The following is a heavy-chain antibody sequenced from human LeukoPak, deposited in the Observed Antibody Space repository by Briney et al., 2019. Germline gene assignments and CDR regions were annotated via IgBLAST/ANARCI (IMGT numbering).Heavy chain of an antibody. Sequence: PGGSLRLSCAASGLTFDDYAMHWVRQAPGKGLEWVSGISWNSGSIGYADSVKGRFTISRDNAKNSLYLQMNSLRAEDTALYYCAKDKFSVVVPAAIDYWGQGTLVTVSS. D-gene: IGHD2-2*02. V-gene: IGHV3-9*01. CDR3: AKDKFSVVVPAAIDY. J-gene: IGHJ4*02. CDR2: ISWNSGSI. CDR1: GLTFDDYA.